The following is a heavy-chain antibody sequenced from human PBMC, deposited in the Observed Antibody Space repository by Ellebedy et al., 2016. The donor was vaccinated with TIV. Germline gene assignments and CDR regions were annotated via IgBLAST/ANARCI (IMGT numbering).Heavy chain of an antibody. D-gene: IGHD3-22*01. CDR1: WFIFRNNN. CDR2: MTGITGVT. Sequence: GESLKISCTASWFIFRNNNMYWVRQAPGKGLEYVSYMTGITGVTNYADSVRGRFTISRDNAKNSVYLQMDSLRVEDTATYCCAREPPKFFYDSSGYQWGQGALVTVSS. CDR3: AREPPKFFYDSSGYQ. J-gene: IGHJ4*02. V-gene: IGHV3-48*04.